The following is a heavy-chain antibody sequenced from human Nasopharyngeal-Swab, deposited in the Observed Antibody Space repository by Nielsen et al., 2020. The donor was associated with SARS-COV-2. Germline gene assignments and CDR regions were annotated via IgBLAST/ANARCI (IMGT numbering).Heavy chain of an antibody. D-gene: IGHD6-19*01. CDR1: GGPISSYY. V-gene: IGHV4-59*01. Sequence: SETLSPTFTVPGGPISSYYWSWIRQPPGKGLEWIGYIYYSGSTNYNPSLKSRVTISVDTSKNQFSLKLSSVTAADTAVYYCARAHSSGWYYFDYWGQGTLVTVSS. CDR3: ARAHSSGWYYFDY. CDR2: IYYSGST. J-gene: IGHJ4*02.